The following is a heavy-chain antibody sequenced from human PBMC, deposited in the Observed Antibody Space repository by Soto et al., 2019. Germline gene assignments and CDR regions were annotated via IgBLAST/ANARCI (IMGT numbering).Heavy chain of an antibody. V-gene: IGHV1-69*12. CDR2: IIPIFGTA. Sequence: QVQLVQSGAEVKKPGSSVKVSSKASGGTFSSYAISWVRQAPGQGLEWMGGIIPIFGTANYAQKFQGRVTITADESTSTAYMELSSLRSEDTAVYYCARPDYDFWSGRYYGMDVWGQGTTVTVSS. J-gene: IGHJ6*02. CDR3: ARPDYDFWSGRYYGMDV. CDR1: GGTFSSYA. D-gene: IGHD3-3*01.